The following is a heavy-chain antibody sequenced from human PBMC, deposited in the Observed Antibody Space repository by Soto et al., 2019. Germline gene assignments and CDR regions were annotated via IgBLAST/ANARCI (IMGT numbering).Heavy chain of an antibody. Sequence: ELQLVESGGGLVEPGESLRLSCAASGCTFSRYYMNWVRQAPGKGLEWVSSISTTSTYTHYADSLKGRFTISRDNAKKLLYLQMDSLRAEDTAVYYCARDDGLSSTNVKAFDIWGQGTKVTVSS. CDR2: ISTTSTYT. D-gene: IGHD2-2*01. V-gene: IGHV3-21*01. CDR3: ARDDGLSSTNVKAFDI. J-gene: IGHJ3*02. CDR1: GCTFSRYY.